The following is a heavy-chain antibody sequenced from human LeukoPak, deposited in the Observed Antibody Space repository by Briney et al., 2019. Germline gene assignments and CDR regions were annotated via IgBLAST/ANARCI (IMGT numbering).Heavy chain of an antibody. CDR2: ISGSGGST. CDR1: GFTFSSYA. Sequence: PGGSLRLSRAASGFTFSSYAMSWVRQAPGKGLEWVSAISGSGGSTYYADSVKGRFTISRDNSKNTLYLQMNSPRAEDTAVYYCAKGIAAAGTMVVASYYGMDVWGQGTTVTVSS. D-gene: IGHD6-13*01. V-gene: IGHV3-23*01. CDR3: AKGIAAAGTMVVASYYGMDV. J-gene: IGHJ6*02.